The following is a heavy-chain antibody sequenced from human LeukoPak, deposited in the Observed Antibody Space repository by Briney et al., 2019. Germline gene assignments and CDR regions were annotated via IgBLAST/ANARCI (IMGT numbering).Heavy chain of an antibody. J-gene: IGHJ3*02. V-gene: IGHV3-23*01. CDR3: AKVLGEQYCSGGTCYDSPDAFDI. D-gene: IGHD2-15*01. CDR2: ISGGGAST. CDR1: GFTFSSYG. Sequence: QTGGSLRLSCAASGFTFSSYGMSWVRQAPGKGLEWVSGISGGGASTYYADSVKGRFTISRDSSKNTLFLLMNSLRAEDTAVYYCAKVLGEQYCSGGTCYDSPDAFDIWGQGTMVTVSS.